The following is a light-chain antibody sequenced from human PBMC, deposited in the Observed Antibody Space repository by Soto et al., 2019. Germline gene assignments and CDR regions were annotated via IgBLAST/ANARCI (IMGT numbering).Light chain of an antibody. CDR1: QSVSSSY. CDR3: QQYGSSPRT. V-gene: IGKV3-20*01. Sequence: EIVLTQSPRTLSVSPGQRASLSCRSSQSVSSSYLAWYQQRPGQAPRLLIYGASSRATGIPDRFSGSGSGTDFTLTISRLEAEDFAVYYCQQYGSSPRTFGQGTKVDIK. CDR2: GAS. J-gene: IGKJ1*01.